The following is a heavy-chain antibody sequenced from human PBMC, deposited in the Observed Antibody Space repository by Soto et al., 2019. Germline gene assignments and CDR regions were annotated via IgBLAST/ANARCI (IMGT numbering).Heavy chain of an antibody. CDR1: GASISSGDYF. J-gene: IGHJ5*02. CDR2: IYDSGSS. D-gene: IGHD5-12*01. V-gene: IGHV4-30-4*01. Sequence: SESLSLTCTVSGASISSGDYFWSWIRQSPGKGLEWIGYIYDSGSSYYNPSLQSRVTMSVDTSKNQFSLKLSSVTAADTAVYYCAREKGYIAGPKNFDPWGQGTLVTVSS. CDR3: AREKGYIAGPKNFDP.